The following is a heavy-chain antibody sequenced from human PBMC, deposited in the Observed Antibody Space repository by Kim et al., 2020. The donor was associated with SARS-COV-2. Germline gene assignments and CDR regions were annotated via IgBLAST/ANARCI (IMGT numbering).Heavy chain of an antibody. V-gene: IGHV4-39*01. CDR1: GGSISSSSYY. CDR3: ARGGSFGDYYYYGMDV. Sequence: SETLSLTCTVSGGSISSSSYYWGWIRQPPGKGLEWIGSIYYSGSTYYNPSLKSRVTISVDTSKNQFSLKLSSVTAADTAVYYCARGGSFGDYYYYGMDVWGQGTTVTVSS. J-gene: IGHJ6*02. D-gene: IGHD3-16*01. CDR2: IYYSGST.